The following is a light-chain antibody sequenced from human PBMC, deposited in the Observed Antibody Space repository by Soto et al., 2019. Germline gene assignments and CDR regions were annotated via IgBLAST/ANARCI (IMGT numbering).Light chain of an antibody. V-gene: IGLV2-23*01. CDR3: CSYAGLSAWV. J-gene: IGLJ3*02. CDR2: EGT. CDR1: SIDVGSYNL. Sequence: QSALTQPASVSGSPGQSITISCTGTSIDVGSYNLVSWYQQHPGNAPKLMIYEGTKRPSGISNRFSGSKSGNTASLTISGLQAEDEADYYCCSYAGLSAWVFGGGTKLTVL.